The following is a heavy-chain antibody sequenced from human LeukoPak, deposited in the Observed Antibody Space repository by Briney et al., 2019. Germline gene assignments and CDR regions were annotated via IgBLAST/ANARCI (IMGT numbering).Heavy chain of an antibody. CDR3: ARMGFGELRTYYYYYYMDV. CDR1: GGSISSYY. V-gene: IGHV4-59*08. D-gene: IGHD3-10*01. J-gene: IGHJ6*03. Sequence: SETLSLTCTVSGGSISSYYWSWIRQPPGKGLEWIGYIYYSGSTNYNPSLKSRVTISVDTSKNQFSLKLSSVTAADTAVYYCARMGFGELRTYYYYYYMDVWGKGTTVTVSS. CDR2: IYYSGST.